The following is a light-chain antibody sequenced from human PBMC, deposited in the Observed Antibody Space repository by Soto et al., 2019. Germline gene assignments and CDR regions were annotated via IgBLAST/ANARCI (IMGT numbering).Light chain of an antibody. Sequence: SVLTQPRSVSWSPGQRVTISCTGSSSNIGAGYDVHWYQQLPGTAPKLLIYGNSNRPSGVPDRFSGSKSGTSASLAIAGLQAEDEADYYCQSYDSSLSGYVFGTGTKVTVL. CDR1: SSNIGAGYD. CDR3: QSYDSSLSGYV. V-gene: IGLV1-40*01. J-gene: IGLJ1*01. CDR2: GNS.